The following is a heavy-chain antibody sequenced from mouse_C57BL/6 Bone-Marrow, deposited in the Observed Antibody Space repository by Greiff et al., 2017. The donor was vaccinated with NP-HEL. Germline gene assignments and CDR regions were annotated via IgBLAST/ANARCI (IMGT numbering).Heavy chain of an antibody. D-gene: IGHD2-4*01. J-gene: IGHJ3*01. CDR2: ISGGGGNT. CDR1: GFTFSSYT. Sequence: EVKLVESGGGLVKPGGSLKLSCAASGFTFSSYTMSWVRQTPEKRLEWVATISGGGGNTYYPDSAKGRFTISRDNAKNTLYLQMSSLRSEDTALYYCARRGYYDYLAWFAYWGQGTLVTVSA. CDR3: ARRGYYDYLAWFAY. V-gene: IGHV5-9*01.